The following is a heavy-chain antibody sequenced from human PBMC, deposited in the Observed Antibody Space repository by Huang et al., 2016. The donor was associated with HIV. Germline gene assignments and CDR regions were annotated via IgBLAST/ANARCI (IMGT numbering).Heavy chain of an antibody. D-gene: IGHD3-10*01. J-gene: IGHJ3*02. CDR3: ARGSDYAFDI. CDR2: IGKDGSSL. Sequence: QVQLVESGGGVVQPGGSLRLSCAASGFSFYRYGLDWVRQDPGKGLGWGAFIGKDGSSLNYADSVKGRFTISRDNSKNTLYLQMNSLRTEDTAVFYCARGSDYAFDIWGQGTMVTVSS. V-gene: IGHV3-30*02. CDR1: GFSFYRYG.